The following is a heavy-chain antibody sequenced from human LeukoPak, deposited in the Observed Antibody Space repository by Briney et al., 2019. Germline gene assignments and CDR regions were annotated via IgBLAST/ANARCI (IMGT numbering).Heavy chain of an antibody. Sequence: GRSLRLSCAASGFTFSSYAMHWVRQAPGKGLEWVAVISYDGSNKYYADSVKGRFTISGDNSKNTLYLQMNSLRAEDTAVYYCARERGYSSGWYGYWGQGTLVTVSS. V-gene: IGHV3-30-3*01. J-gene: IGHJ4*02. D-gene: IGHD6-19*01. CDR1: GFTFSSYA. CDR3: ARERGYSSGWYGY. CDR2: ISYDGSNK.